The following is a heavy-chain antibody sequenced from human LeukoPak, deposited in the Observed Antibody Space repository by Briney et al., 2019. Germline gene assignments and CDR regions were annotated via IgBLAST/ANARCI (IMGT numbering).Heavy chain of an antibody. CDR1: GYTFTSYY. J-gene: IGHJ4*02. CDR2: INPSGGST. CDR3: ARDKVQTYYYDSSGYYYTLLAFDY. Sequence: ASVKVSRKASGYTFTSYYMHWVRQAPGQGLEWMGIINPSGGSTSYAQKVQGRVTMTRDTSTSTVYMELSRLRSEDTAVYYCARDKVQTYYYDSSGYYYTLLAFDYWGQGTLVTVSS. V-gene: IGHV1-46*03. D-gene: IGHD3-22*01.